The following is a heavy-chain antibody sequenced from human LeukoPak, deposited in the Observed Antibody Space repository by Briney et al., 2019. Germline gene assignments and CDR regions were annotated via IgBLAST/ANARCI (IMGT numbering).Heavy chain of an antibody. J-gene: IGHJ4*02. CDR3: ARIYGLTFFDY. Sequence: GGSLRLSCAASGFTFDDYGMSWVRQAPGKGLEWVANIKQDGSEKYYVDSVKGRFTISRDNAKNTLYLQMNSLRAEDTAVYYCARIYGLTFFDYWGQGTLVTVSS. V-gene: IGHV3-7*01. D-gene: IGHD2/OR15-2a*01. CDR2: IKQDGSEK. CDR1: GFTFDDYG.